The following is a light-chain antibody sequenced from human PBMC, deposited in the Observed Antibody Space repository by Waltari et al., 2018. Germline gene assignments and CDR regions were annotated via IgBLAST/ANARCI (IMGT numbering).Light chain of an antibody. V-gene: IGKV3-20*01. J-gene: IGKJ1*01. CDR3: QHYLRLPVT. CDR2: GAS. CDR1: QSVSRA. Sequence: EIVLTQSPGTLSLSLGERATVPCGASQSVSRALAWYQQKPGQAPRLLIYGASTRATGIPDRFSGSGSGTDFSLTISRLEPDDFAIYYCQHYLRLPVTFGQGTTVEI.